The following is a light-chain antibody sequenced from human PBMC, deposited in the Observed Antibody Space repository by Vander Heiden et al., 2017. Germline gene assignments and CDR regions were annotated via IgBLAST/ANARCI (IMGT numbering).Light chain of an antibody. CDR2: GAF. CDR3: QQYDNWPLT. Sequence: EIVMTQSPATLSVSPGERVTLSCRASQSISSHLAWYQQKPGQAPRLLIYGAFIRASGIPTNFSGGGSGTDFTLTINTLQSEDFAVYYCQQYDNWPLTFGGGTKVEIK. J-gene: IGKJ4*01. CDR1: QSISSH. V-gene: IGKV3-15*01.